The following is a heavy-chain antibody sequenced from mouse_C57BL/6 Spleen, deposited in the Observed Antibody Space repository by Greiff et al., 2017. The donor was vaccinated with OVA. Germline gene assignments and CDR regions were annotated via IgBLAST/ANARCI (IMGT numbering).Heavy chain of an antibody. D-gene: IGHD1-1*01. Sequence: VQLQQSGAELVKPGASVKLSCTASGFNIKDYYMHWVKQRTEQGLEWIGRIDPEDGETKYAPKFQGKATITADTSSNTAYLPLSSLTSAATAVFYRARNTVVEGMDYWGQGTTVTVSS. CDR3: ARNTVVEGMDY. V-gene: IGHV14-2*01. CDR2: IDPEDGET. CDR1: GFNIKDYY. J-gene: IGHJ4*01.